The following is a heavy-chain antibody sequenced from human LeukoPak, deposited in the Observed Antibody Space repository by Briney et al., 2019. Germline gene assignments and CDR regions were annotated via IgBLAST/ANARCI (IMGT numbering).Heavy chain of an antibody. CDR2: IYYSGST. CDR3: ARDLRVSSAFDI. D-gene: IGHD5/OR15-5a*01. J-gene: IGHJ3*02. Sequence: PSETLSLTCTVSGGSISSYYWSWIRQPPGKGLEWIGYIYYSGSTNYNPSLKSRVTISVDTSKNQFSLKLSSVTAADPAVYYCARDLRVSSAFDIWGQGTMVTVPS. V-gene: IGHV4-59*01. CDR1: GGSISSYY.